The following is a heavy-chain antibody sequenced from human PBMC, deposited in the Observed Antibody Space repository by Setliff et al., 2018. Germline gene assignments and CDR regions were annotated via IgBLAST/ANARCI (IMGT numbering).Heavy chain of an antibody. J-gene: IGHJ4*02. V-gene: IGHV3-21*01. CDR2: ISRDSLHI. CDR3: ARSENCYATHCSPYDY. CDR1: GFTFGTYT. D-gene: IGHD2-15*01. Sequence: SLRLSCVGSGFTFGTYTMNWIRQAPGRGLEWVSSISRDSLHIYYADSLKGRFTISRDNAEDSLYLQMNSLRAEDTAVYFCARSENCYATHCSPYDYWGQGALVTVSS.